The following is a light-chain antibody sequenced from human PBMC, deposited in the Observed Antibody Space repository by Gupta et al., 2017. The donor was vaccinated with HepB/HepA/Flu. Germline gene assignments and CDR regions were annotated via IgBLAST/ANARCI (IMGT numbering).Light chain of an antibody. V-gene: IGKV1-39*01. CDR1: QSISSF. J-gene: IGKJ2*02. CDR2: AAS. CDR3: QQFDSTPRT. Sequence: DIQMTQSPSSLSASVRDRVTITCRASQSISSFLNWYQQKPGKAPKLLIYAASSLQSGVPSRFSGSGSGTDFTLTISNLQPEDFATYYCQQFDSTPRTFGQGTKLQIK.